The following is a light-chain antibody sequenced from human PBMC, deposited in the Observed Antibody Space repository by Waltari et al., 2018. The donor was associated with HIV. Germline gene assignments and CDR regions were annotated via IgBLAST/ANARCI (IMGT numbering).Light chain of an antibody. V-gene: IGLV7-46*01. J-gene: IGLJ2*01. CDR1: NAPVTSRHR. Sequence: QAVVTQEPSLTVSPGGTVTPTCGSSNAPVTSRHRTSWFQQKSGQAPRTLIYDTCNKPSWTPDRFSGSLLGGKAALTLSGAQPEDEAEYFCLLSFAGARPVVFGGGTNLTVL. CDR3: LLSFAGARPVV. CDR2: DTC.